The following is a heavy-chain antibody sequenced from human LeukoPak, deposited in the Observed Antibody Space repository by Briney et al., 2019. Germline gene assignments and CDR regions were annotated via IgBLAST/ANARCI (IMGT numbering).Heavy chain of an antibody. CDR1: GYTLTELS. V-gene: IGHV1-24*01. CDR3: AAYYCGGDCYFLDAFDI. D-gene: IGHD2-21*01. Sequence: ASVKVSCKVSGYTLTELSMHWVRQAPGKGLEWMGGFDPEDGETIYAQKFQGRVTMTEDTSTDTAYMELSSLRSEDTAVYYCAAYYCGGDCYFLDAFDIWGQGTMVTASS. CDR2: FDPEDGET. J-gene: IGHJ3*02.